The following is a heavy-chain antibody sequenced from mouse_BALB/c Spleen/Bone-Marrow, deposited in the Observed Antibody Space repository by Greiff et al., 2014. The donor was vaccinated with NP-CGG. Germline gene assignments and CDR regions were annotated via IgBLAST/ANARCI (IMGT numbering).Heavy chain of an antibody. D-gene: IGHD6-1*01. CDR3: NAEHGNYHYFDY. CDR1: GFNIKDYY. Sequence: VQLKESGAELVRSGASVKLSCTAPGFNIKDYYMHWVKQRPEQGLEWIGWIDPGNGDTEYAPKFQGKATMTADTSSNTAYLQLSSLTSEDTAVYYCNAEHGNYHYFDYWGQGTTLTVSS. J-gene: IGHJ2*01. V-gene: IGHV14-4*02. CDR2: IDPGNGDT.